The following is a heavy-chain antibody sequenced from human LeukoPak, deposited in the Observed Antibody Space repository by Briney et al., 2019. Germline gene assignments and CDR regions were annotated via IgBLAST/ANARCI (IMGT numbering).Heavy chain of an antibody. D-gene: IGHD5-12*01. CDR1: GFTFSSYE. J-gene: IGHJ4*02. CDR3: ARAGSRVATRPKPSDY. V-gene: IGHV3-48*03. CDR2: ISSSGSTI. Sequence: TGGSLRLSCAASGFTFSSYEMNWVRQAPGKGLEWVSYISSSGSTIYYADSVKGRFTISRDNAKNSLYLQMNSLRAEDTAVYYFARAGSRVATRPKPSDYWGQGTLVTVSS.